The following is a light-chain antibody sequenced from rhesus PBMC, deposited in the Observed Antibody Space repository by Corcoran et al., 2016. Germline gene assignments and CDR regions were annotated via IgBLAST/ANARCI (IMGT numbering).Light chain of an antibody. V-gene: IGKV3-24*04. CDR3: LQSSNWPHT. J-gene: IGKJ4*01. CDR2: GAS. Sequence: EIVMTQSPATLALSPGERATLSCRASQSVSSYLAWYQQKPGQAPRLLIYGASRRATGIPDRFSGSGSGTEFTLTISRLEPEDVGVYFCLQSSNWPHTFGGGTKVEIK. CDR1: QSVSSY.